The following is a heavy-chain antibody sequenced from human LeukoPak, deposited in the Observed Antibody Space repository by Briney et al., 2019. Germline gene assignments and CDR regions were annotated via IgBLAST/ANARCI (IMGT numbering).Heavy chain of an antibody. D-gene: IGHD3-22*01. CDR1: GYSCTDYY. Sequence: ASVKVSCKASGYSCTDYYINWVRQAPGQGLEWMGWINPNHGGTHYAQKFLDKVTMTRDTSITTAYMELRSLRSDDTAVYYCARDQYYDSKGWFDPWGQGTLVTVSS. CDR2: INPNHGGT. J-gene: IGHJ5*02. V-gene: IGHV1-2*02. CDR3: ARDQYYDSKGWFDP.